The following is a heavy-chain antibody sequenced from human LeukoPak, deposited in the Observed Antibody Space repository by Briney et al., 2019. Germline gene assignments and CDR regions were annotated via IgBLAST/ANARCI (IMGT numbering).Heavy chain of an antibody. CDR1: GFTFSSYG. J-gene: IGHJ3*02. Sequence: GGSLRLSCAASGFTFSSYGIRWVRQAPGKGLEWVAVISYDGSNKYYAESVKGRFTISRDNSKNMLYLQINSLRAEDAAVYYCAKCSLSGYLFAAFDIWGQGTMVSVSS. CDR2: ISYDGSNK. D-gene: IGHD3-22*01. CDR3: AKCSLSGYLFAAFDI. V-gene: IGHV3-30*18.